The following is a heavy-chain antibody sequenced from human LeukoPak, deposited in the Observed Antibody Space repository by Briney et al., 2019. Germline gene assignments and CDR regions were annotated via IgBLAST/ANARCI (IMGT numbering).Heavy chain of an antibody. CDR2: INAGNGNT. CDR3: ARRGDSGDYGDYADAFDI. V-gene: IGHV1-3*01. D-gene: IGHD4-17*01. Sequence: EASVKVSCKASGYTFTSYAMHWVRQAPGQRLEWMGWINAGNGNTKYSQKFQGRVTITRDTSASTAYMELSSLRSEDTAVYYCARRGDSGDYGDYADAFDIWGQGTMVTVSS. CDR1: GYTFTSYA. J-gene: IGHJ3*02.